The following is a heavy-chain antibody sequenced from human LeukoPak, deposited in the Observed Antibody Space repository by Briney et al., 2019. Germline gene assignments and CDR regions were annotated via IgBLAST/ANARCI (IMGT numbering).Heavy chain of an antibody. J-gene: IGHJ3*02. V-gene: IGHV3-21*01. CDR2: ISSSSSYI. Sequence: GGSLRLSCAASGFTFSSYSMNWVRQAPGKGLEWVSSISSSSSYIYYADSVKGRFTISRDNAKNSLYLQMNSLRAEDTAVYYCARDRQYQLLWDAFDIWGQGTMVTVSS. CDR3: ARDRQYQLLWDAFDI. D-gene: IGHD2-2*01. CDR1: GFTFSSYS.